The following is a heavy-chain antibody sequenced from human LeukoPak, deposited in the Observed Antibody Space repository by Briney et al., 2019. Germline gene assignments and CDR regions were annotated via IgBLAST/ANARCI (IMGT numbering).Heavy chain of an antibody. CDR1: GFTVSSNY. Sequence: GGSLRLSCAASGFTVSSNYMDWVRQAPGKGLEWVSLIYSGGSTYYADSVKGRFTISRDNSKNTLYLQMNSLRPEDTAVYYCARWMTAHYWYFDLWGRGALVTVSS. D-gene: IGHD2-21*02. CDR3: ARWMTAHYWYFDL. V-gene: IGHV3-66*01. J-gene: IGHJ2*01. CDR2: IYSGGST.